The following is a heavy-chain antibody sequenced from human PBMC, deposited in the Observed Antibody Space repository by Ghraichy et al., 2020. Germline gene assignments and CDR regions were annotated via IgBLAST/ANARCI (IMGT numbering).Heavy chain of an antibody. J-gene: IGHJ4*02. V-gene: IGHV3-7*01. CDR2: MNQDGSEQ. CDR3: ARDRHIVVDGRRGDY. D-gene: IGHD2-21*01. CDR1: GFTFSNHW. Sequence: GGSLRLSCAASGFTFSNHWMLWVRQAPGKGLEWVANMNQDGSEQYYVNSVKGRFTISRDNAKNSLYLQMNNLRAEDTAVYFCARDRHIVVDGRRGDYWGQGTLVTVSS.